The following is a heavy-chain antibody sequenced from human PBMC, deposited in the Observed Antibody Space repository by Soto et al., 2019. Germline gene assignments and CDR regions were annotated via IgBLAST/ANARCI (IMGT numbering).Heavy chain of an antibody. CDR2: ISGSGGST. J-gene: IGHJ4*02. CDR3: AKKRDCGGDCSAYFDY. CDR1: GFTFSSYA. D-gene: IGHD2-21*02. Sequence: GGSLRLSCAASGFTFSSYAMSWVRQAPGKGLEWVSAISGSGGSTYYADSVKGRFTISRDNSKNTLYLQMNSLRAEDTAVYYCAKKRDCGGDCSAYFDYWGQGTLVTVSS. V-gene: IGHV3-23*01.